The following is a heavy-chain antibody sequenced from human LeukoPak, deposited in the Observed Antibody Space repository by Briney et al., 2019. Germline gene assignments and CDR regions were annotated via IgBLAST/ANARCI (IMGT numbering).Heavy chain of an antibody. CDR2: IYYSGST. Sequence: SETLSLTCTVSGDSISSTSYYWGWIRQPPGKGLEWIGSIYYSGSTYYNPSLKSRVTISVDKSKNQFSLKLSSVTAADTAVYYCARDGYCSGGSCYREIDYWGQGTLVTVSS. CDR1: GDSISSTSYY. CDR3: ARDGYCSGGSCYREIDY. D-gene: IGHD2-15*01. J-gene: IGHJ4*02. V-gene: IGHV4-39*07.